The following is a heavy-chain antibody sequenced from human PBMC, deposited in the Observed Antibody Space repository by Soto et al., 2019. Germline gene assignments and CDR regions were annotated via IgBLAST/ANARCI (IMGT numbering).Heavy chain of an antibody. Sequence: SETLSLTCTVSGGSISSGGYYWSWIRQHPGKGLEWIGYIYYSGSTYYNPSLKSRVTISVDTSKNQFSLKLSSVTAADTAVYYCARDSYGDYDGYYYYGMDVWGQGTTVTVSS. V-gene: IGHV4-31*03. J-gene: IGHJ6*02. CDR1: GGSISSGGYY. CDR3: ARDSYGDYDGYYYYGMDV. CDR2: IYYSGST. D-gene: IGHD4-17*01.